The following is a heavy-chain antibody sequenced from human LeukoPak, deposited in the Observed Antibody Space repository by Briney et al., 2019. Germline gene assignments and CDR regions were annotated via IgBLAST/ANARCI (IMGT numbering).Heavy chain of an antibody. V-gene: IGHV3-33*01. CDR2: IWYDGSNK. CDR1: GFTFSSYG. CDR3: ARDSSWSSSYFDY. J-gene: IGHJ4*02. D-gene: IGHD6-13*01. Sequence: PGRSLRLSCAASGFTFSSYGMHWVRQAPGKGLEWVAVIWYDGSNKYYADSVKGRFTISRDNSKNTLYLQMNSLRAEDTAVYYCARDSSWSSSYFDYWGQGTLVTVSS.